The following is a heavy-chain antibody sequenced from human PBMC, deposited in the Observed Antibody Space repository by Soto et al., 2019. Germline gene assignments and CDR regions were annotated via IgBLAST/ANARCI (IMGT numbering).Heavy chain of an antibody. J-gene: IGHJ3*01. D-gene: IGHD4-17*01. V-gene: IGHV3-30*18. CDR3: AKETTVSS. CDR1: GFTFSSYG. Sequence: PGGSLRLSCASSGFTFSSYGMHWVRQAPGKGLEWVAVISYDGSNKYYADSVKGRFTISRDNSKNTLYLQMNSLRAEDTAVYYCAKETTVSSWGQGTMVTVSS. CDR2: ISYDGSNK.